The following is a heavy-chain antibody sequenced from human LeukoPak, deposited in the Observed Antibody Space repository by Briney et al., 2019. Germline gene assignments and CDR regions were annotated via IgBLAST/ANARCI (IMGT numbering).Heavy chain of an antibody. CDR3: AREVLLWFGELLPTKYYYYGTDV. CDR2: TYHRSKWYN. J-gene: IGHJ6*02. CDR1: GDSVSSNSAA. D-gene: IGHD3-10*01. V-gene: IGHV6-1*01. Sequence: SQTLSLTCAISGDSVSSNSAAWNWIRQSPSRGLEWLGRTYHRSKWYNDYAVSVKSRITINPDTSKNQFSLQLNSVTPEDTAVYYCAREVLLWFGELLPTKYYYYGTDVWGQGTTVTVSS.